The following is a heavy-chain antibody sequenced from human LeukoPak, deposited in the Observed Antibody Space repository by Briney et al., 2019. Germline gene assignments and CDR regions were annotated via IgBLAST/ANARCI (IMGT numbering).Heavy chain of an antibody. CDR3: ARATEFINPDY. V-gene: IGHV3-74*01. D-gene: IGHD3-10*01. J-gene: IGHJ4*02. Sequence: GGSLRLSCAASGFTFSSYWMHCVRQAPGKGLVWVSRINSDGSSTSYADSVKGRFTISRDNAKNTLYLQMNSLRAEDTAVYYCARATEFINPDYWGQGTLVTVSS. CDR2: INSDGSST. CDR1: GFTFSSYW.